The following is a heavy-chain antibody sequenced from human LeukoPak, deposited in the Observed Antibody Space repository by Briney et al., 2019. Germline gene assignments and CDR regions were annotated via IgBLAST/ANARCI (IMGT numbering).Heavy chain of an antibody. V-gene: IGHV4-39*01. CDR2: IYYIGST. Sequence: PSETLSLTCTVSGGSISSSSYYWGGIRQPPGKRLEWIGSIYYIGSTYYNPSLKSLATISVDTSTNQFSLKLSSVTAADTAVYYCASCYYGGDCWDSDAFDIWGQGTMVTVSS. CDR3: ASCYYGGDCWDSDAFDI. CDR1: GGSISSSSYY. J-gene: IGHJ3*02. D-gene: IGHD2-21*02.